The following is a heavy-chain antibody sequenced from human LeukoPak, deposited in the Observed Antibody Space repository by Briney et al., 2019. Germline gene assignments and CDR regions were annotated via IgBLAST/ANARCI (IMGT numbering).Heavy chain of an antibody. CDR2: INPHSGGT. J-gene: IGHJ4*02. CDR1: GYTFTGYY. D-gene: IGHD3-10*01. CDR3: ARVAVRGVIIFDY. V-gene: IGHV1-2*02. Sequence: WASVKVSCKASGYTFTGYYIHWVRQAPGQGLEWMGWINPHSGGTNYAQKFQGGVTMTRDTSITTAYMELSSLRSDDTAVYYCARVAVRGVIIFDYWGQGTLVTVSS.